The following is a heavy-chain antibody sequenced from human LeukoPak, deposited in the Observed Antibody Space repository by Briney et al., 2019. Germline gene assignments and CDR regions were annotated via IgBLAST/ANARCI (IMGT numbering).Heavy chain of an antibody. Sequence: GTSVKVSCKASGFTFTSSAVQWVRQARGQRLEWIGWIVVGSGNTNYAQKFQERVTITRDMSTSTAYMELSSLRSGDTAVYYCAVTARVAAADYFDYWGQGTLVTVSS. CDR1: GFTFTSSA. J-gene: IGHJ4*02. CDR3: AVTARVAAADYFDY. CDR2: IVVGSGNT. D-gene: IGHD6-13*01. V-gene: IGHV1-58*01.